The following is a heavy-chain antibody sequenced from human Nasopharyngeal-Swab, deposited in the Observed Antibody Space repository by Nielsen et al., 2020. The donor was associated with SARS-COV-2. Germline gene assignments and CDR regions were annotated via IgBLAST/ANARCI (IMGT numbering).Heavy chain of an antibody. J-gene: IGHJ6*02. CDR1: GSSFTSYW. D-gene: IGHD5-12*01. CDR3: VRPEGVATSFKYYSQYGMDV. Sequence: GGSLRFSCQGSGSSFTSYWIAWVRQLPGKGLEWMATIYPSDSATRNSPSFQGQATIPAHKSISTAYLQWSSLKASDTAMYYCVRPEGVATSFKYYSQYGMDVWGQGTMVTV. V-gene: IGHV5-51*01. CDR2: IYPSDSAT.